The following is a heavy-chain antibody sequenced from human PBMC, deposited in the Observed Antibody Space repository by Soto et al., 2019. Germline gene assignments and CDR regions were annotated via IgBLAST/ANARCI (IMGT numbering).Heavy chain of an antibody. D-gene: IGHD3-3*01. J-gene: IGHJ6*02. CDR2: MNPNSGNT. V-gene: IGHV1-8*02. Sequence: ASVKVSCKASGGTFSSYAISCVRQAPGQGLEWMGWMNPNSGNTGYAQKFQGRVTMTRNTSISTAYMELSSLRSEDTAVYYCARGRNLYYDFWSGYYSPYYYYGMDVWGQGTTVTVSS. CDR3: ARGRNLYYDFWSGYYSPYYYYGMDV. CDR1: GGTFSSYA.